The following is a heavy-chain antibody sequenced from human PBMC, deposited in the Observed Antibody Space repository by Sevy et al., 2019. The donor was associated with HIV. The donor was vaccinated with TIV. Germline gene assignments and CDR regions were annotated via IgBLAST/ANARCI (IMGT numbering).Heavy chain of an antibody. CDR2: IKQDGSEK. J-gene: IGHJ4*02. V-gene: IGHV3-7*01. Sequence: GGSLRLSCAASGFTFSSYWMSWVRQAPGKGLEWVANIKQDGSEKNYVDSGKGRFTISRDNAKNSLYLQMNSLRADDTAVYYCARDGVMGSYWGQGTLVTVSS. CDR3: ARDGVMGSY. CDR1: GFTFSSYW. D-gene: IGHD3-16*01.